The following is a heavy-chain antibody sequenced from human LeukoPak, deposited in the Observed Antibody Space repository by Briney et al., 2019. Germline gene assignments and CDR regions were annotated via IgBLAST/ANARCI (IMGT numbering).Heavy chain of an antibody. CDR1: GGSISSGSYY. V-gene: IGHV4-61*02. D-gene: IGHD3-22*01. J-gene: IGHJ3*02. CDR3: ARAFRGYYYDSSGYYQGDAFDI. Sequence: SETLSLTCTVSGGSISSGSYYWSWIRQPAGKGLEWIGRIYTSGSTNYNPSLKSRVTTSVDTSKNQFSLKLSSVTAADTAVYYCARAFRGYYYDSSGYYQGDAFDIWGQGTMVTVSS. CDR2: IYTSGST.